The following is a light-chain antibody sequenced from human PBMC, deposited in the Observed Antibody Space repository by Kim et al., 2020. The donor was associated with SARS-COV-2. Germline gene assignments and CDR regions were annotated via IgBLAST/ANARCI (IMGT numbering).Light chain of an antibody. CDR3: QQGYSTPPWT. CDR2: AAS. J-gene: IGKJ1*01. Sequence: DIQMTQSPSSLSASVGDRVTITCRASQSISSYLNWYQQKPGKAPKLLIYAASSLQSGVPSRFSGSGSGTDFTLTISSQQPEDCATYYCQQGYSTPPWTFGQGTKVDIK. CDR1: QSISSY. V-gene: IGKV1-39*01.